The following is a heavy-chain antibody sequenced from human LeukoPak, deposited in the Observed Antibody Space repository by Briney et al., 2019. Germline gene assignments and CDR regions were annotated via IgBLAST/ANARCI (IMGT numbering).Heavy chain of an antibody. CDR1: GFTFSSYS. CDR3: AKAMVRGEEYYYGMDV. J-gene: IGHJ6*02. D-gene: IGHD3-10*01. Sequence: GGSLRLSCAASGFTFSSYSMNWVRQAPGKGLEWVSSISSSSSYIYYADSVKGRFTISRDNSKNTLYLQMNSLRAEDTAVYYCAKAMVRGEEYYYGMDVWGQGTTVTVSS. CDR2: ISSSSSYI. V-gene: IGHV3-21*04.